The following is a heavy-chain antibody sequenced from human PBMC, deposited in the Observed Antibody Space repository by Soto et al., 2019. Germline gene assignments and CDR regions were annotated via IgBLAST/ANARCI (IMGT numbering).Heavy chain of an antibody. J-gene: IGHJ4*02. CDR3: VRAHEGVNDF. CDR2: INPDGTTT. D-gene: IGHD3-10*01. Sequence: PGGSLRLSCSASGFTFSTYWMHWVRQAPGKGLVWVSRINPDGTTTNYADSVKGRFTISRDNAKSTLWLQMNILRAEDTAVYYCVRAHEGVNDFWGQGALVTVSS. V-gene: IGHV3-74*01. CDR1: GFTFSTYW.